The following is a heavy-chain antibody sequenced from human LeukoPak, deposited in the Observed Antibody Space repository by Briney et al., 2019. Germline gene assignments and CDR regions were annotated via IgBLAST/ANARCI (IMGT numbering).Heavy chain of an antibody. D-gene: IGHD2-15*01. J-gene: IGHJ4*02. V-gene: IGHV1-18*01. Sequence: GASVKVSGKASGCTVTSYGISWGRQAPGQGVEWRGWISAYNGNTNYAQKLQRRVTMTTDTSTSTAYMELRSLRSDDTAVYYCASHYCIGGSCYYDYWGQGTLVTVSS. CDR1: GCTVTSYG. CDR2: ISAYNGNT. CDR3: ASHYCIGGSCYYDY.